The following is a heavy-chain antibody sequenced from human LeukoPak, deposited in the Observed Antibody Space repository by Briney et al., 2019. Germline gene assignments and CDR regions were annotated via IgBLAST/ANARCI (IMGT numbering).Heavy chain of an antibody. CDR3: ARGTGYSYGLDY. D-gene: IGHD5-18*01. CDR2: IIPIFGTA. J-gene: IGHJ4*02. Sequence: EASVKVSCKASGGTFSSYAISWVGQAPGQGLEWMGGIIPIFGTANYAQKFQGRVTITTDESTSTAYMELSSLRSEDTAVYYCARGTGYSYGLDYWGQGTLVTVSS. V-gene: IGHV1-69*05. CDR1: GGTFSSYA.